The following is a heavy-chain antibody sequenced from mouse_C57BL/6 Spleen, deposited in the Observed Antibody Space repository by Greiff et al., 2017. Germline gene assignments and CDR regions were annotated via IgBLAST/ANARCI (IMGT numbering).Heavy chain of an antibody. CDR2: IWSDGST. V-gene: IGHV2-6*03. CDR1: GFSLTSYG. Sequence: VQVVESGPGLVAPSPSLSISCTVSGFSLTSYGVHWVRQPPGKGLEWLVVIWSDGSTTYNSALKSSLSISKDNSTSQVFVKMSSRQTDDTAMYYCAREFAGGYFDYWGQGTTLTVSS. J-gene: IGHJ2*01. CDR3: AREFAGGYFDY.